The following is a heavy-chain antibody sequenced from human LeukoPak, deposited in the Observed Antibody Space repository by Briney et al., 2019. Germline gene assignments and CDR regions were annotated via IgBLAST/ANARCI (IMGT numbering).Heavy chain of an antibody. CDR2: INPNSGGT. D-gene: IGHD1-20*01. V-gene: IGHV1-2*06. CDR3: ARPVLKGYDNCGY. Sequence: ASLKVSCKTNGYTFTGYYMHWVRQARGQGLEWMGRINPNSGGTNYAQKFQGRVTMTRDTSISTAYMELSRLRSDDTAVYYCARPVLKGYDNCGYWGQGTLVTVSS. CDR1: GYTFTGYY. J-gene: IGHJ4*02.